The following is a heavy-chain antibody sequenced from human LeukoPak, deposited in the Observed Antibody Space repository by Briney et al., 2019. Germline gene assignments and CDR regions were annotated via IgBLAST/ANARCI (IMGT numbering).Heavy chain of an antibody. CDR2: IYYSGST. J-gene: IGHJ4*02. D-gene: IGHD1-26*01. Sequence: SEILSLTCTVSGGSISSYYWSWIRQPPGKGLEWIGYIYYSGSTNYNPSLKSRVTISVDTSKNQFSLKLSSVTAADTAVYYCARVSIVGATFDYWGQGTLVTVSS. V-gene: IGHV4-59*01. CDR1: GGSISSYY. CDR3: ARVSIVGATFDY.